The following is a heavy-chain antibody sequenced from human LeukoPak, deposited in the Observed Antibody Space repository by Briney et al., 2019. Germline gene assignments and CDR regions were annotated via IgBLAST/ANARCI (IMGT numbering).Heavy chain of an antibody. D-gene: IGHD3-16*01. Sequence: GASVKVSCKASGYTCTDYYMHWVRQAPGQGLEWKGWINPNSGDTNCAQKFQGRVTMTRDTSINTAYVEVSRLTSDDTAVYYCARDQGGYFDYWGQGTLVTVSS. J-gene: IGHJ4*02. V-gene: IGHV1-2*02. CDR2: INPNSGDT. CDR3: ARDQGGYFDY. CDR1: GYTCTDYY.